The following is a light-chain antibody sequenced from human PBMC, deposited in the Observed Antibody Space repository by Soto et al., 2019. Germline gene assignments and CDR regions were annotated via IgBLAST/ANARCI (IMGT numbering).Light chain of an antibody. CDR2: DNN. CDR3: GTWDYSLSAGV. V-gene: IGLV1-51*01. J-gene: IGLJ2*01. Sequence: QSVLTQPPSVSAAPGQKVTISCSGSSSNIGNNYVSWYQQLPGTAPKLLIYDNNKRPSGIPDRFSGSKSGTSATLGITGLQTGDEADYYCGTWDYSLSAGVFGGGTNVTVL. CDR1: SSNIGNNY.